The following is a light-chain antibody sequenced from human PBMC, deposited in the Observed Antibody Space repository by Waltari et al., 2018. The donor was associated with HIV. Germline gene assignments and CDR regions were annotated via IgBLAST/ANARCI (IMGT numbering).Light chain of an antibody. J-gene: IGLJ1*01. V-gene: IGLV1-47*01. Sequence: QSVLTQPPSASGTPGPRVTISCSGSSANIGSTYVYWYQQVPGTAPKLLIYMNNQCPSGVPYRFSGSKSGTSASLAISGLRSEDEADYYCAAWDDSLSAFYVFGTGTKVTVL. CDR2: MNN. CDR1: SANIGSTY. CDR3: AAWDDSLSAFYV.